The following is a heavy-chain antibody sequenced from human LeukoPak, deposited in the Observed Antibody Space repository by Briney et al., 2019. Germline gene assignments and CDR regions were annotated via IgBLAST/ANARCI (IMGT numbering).Heavy chain of an antibody. J-gene: IGHJ6*03. D-gene: IGHD1/OR15-1a*01. CDR1: GYTFTSYD. V-gene: IGHV1-8*03. CDR2: MIPNSGNT. CDR3: ARGPITGTPFRYYYMDV. Sequence: ASVKVSCKASGYTFTSYDINWVRQATGQGLEWMGWMIPNSGNTGYAQKFQGRVTITRNTSISTAYMELSSLRSEDTAVYYCARGPITGTPFRYYYMDVWGKGTTVTVSS.